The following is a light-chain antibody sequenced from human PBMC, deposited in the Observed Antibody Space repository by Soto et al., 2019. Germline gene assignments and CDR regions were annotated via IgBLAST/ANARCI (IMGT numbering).Light chain of an antibody. J-gene: IGKJ1*01. CDR1: QSISTK. CDR2: TAS. V-gene: IGKV3-15*01. Sequence: EIVLTQSPFTLSLSPGDRATLSCRASQSISTKVAWYQQKPGQAPRLLIYTASTRATGIPAKFSASGSGTEFTLTISSLQSEDFAVYYCQQYNKWPQTFGQGTKVDIK. CDR3: QQYNKWPQT.